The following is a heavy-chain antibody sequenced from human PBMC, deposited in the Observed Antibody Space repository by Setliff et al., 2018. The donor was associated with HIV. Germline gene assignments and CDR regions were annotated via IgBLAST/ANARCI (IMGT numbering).Heavy chain of an antibody. CDR3: AREWRGRYYYYMDV. J-gene: IGHJ6*03. D-gene: IGHD3-10*01. Sequence: PSETLSLTCTVSGDSIISGLYYWNWIRQPAGKGLEWIGRIYTTGTTNYNPSLKSRVTISVDTSKNQFSLKLSSVTAADTAVYYCAREWRGRYYYYMDVWGKGTTVTVSS. CDR1: GDSIISGLYY. V-gene: IGHV4-61*02. CDR2: IYTTGTT.